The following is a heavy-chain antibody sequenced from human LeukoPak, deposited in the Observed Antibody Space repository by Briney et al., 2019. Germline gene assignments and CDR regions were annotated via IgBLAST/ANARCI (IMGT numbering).Heavy chain of an antibody. V-gene: IGHV4-4*02. CDR3: AREGGFYRPLDH. Sequence: SETVSLTCGVSGGCVTSTNGWAWVGHPPRKGLEWIGEVHLDGRTNYNPSLKSRLIMSVDLPENHISLRLTSVTAADTAVYYCAREGGFYRPLDHSGQGNLVTVSS. J-gene: IGHJ4*02. CDR2: VHLDGRT. CDR1: GGCVTSTNG. D-gene: IGHD3-3*01.